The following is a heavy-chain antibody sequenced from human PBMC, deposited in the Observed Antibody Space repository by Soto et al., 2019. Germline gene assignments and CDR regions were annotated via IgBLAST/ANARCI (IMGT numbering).Heavy chain of an antibody. V-gene: IGHV1-8*01. CDR2: MNAKSGDT. CDR3: ARGNPFNYAGFDV. CDR1: GYTFSDFD. Sequence: VSVKVSCKASGYTFSDFDINWLRQASGQGPEWMGWMNAKSGDTFFAQRFQGKFNMTWDTSLSTAYMEVDSLTSDHTAIYYCARGNPFNYAGFDVWGQGTTVTV. J-gene: IGHJ6*02. D-gene: IGHD3-16*01.